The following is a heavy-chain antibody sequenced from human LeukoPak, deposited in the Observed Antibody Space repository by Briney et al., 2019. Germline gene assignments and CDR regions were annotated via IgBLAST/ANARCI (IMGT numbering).Heavy chain of an antibody. J-gene: IGHJ6*03. CDR1: GFTFSSYA. D-gene: IGHD5-24*01. CDR2: ISGGGGST. V-gene: IGHV3-23*01. CDR3: AKGGVEMATVYYYMDV. Sequence: GGSLRLSCAASGFTFSSYAMSWVRQAPGKGLEWVSAISGGGGSTYYADPVKGRFTISRDNSKNTLYLQMNSLRAEDTAVYYCAKGGVEMATVYYYMDVWGKGTTVCVSS.